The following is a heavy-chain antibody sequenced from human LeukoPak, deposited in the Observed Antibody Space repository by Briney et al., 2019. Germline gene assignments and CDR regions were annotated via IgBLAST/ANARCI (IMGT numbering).Heavy chain of an antibody. V-gene: IGHV3-23*01. Sequence: GGSLRLSCAASGFTFSSYAMSWVRQAPGKGLEWVSAISGSGGSTYYADSVKGRFTISRDNSKNTLYLQMNSLGAEDTAVYYCAKLYSSIWEVYYFFMDVWGKGTTVTISS. CDR2: ISGSGGST. D-gene: IGHD6-13*01. CDR1: GFTFSSYA. J-gene: IGHJ6*03. CDR3: AKLYSSIWEVYYFFMDV.